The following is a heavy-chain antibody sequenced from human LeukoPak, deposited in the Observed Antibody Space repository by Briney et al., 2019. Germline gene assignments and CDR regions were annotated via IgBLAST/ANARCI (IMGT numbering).Heavy chain of an antibody. CDR1: AYTFPISD. V-gene: IGHV1-18*01. J-gene: IGHJ4*02. CDR2: ISVKNGNK. D-gene: IGHD2-8*01. CDR3: ATQFCTSSACDYPY. Sequence: GAAVTVSFTCSAYTFPISDINWVRQAPGQGEEWMGWISVKNGNKKYSPRLQGRVTMTTDTSTSTAYLELMSLRTDDTAVYYCATQFCTSSACDYPYLGRGTLVTVSS.